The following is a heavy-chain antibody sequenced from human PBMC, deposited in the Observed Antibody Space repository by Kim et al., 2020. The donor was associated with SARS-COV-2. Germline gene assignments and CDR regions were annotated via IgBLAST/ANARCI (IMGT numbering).Heavy chain of an antibody. J-gene: IGHJ4*01. CDR1: GFAVSRNF. CDR3: ARDRPGSGTLDFDY. CDR2: IYVDGTT. D-gene: IGHD3-10*01. V-gene: IGHV3-66*01. Sequence: GGSLRLSCAASGFAVSRNFMSWVRQAPGQGLEWVSVIYVDGTTFYADSVKDRFLISRDNSKNTLYLQMSSLRAEDTAVYYCARDRPGSGTLDFDYWGQGTLVTVSS.